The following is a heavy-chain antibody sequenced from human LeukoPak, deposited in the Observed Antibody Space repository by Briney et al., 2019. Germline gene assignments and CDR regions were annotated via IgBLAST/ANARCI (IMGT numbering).Heavy chain of an antibody. CDR2: IRSKAYGGTT. CDR3: TRSRRYSSSSGTFAFDI. CDR1: GFTFGDYA. J-gene: IGHJ3*02. Sequence: GGSLRLSCTASGFTFGDYAMSWVRQAPGKGLEGVGFIRSKAYGGTTQYAASVKGRFTISRDDSKSIAYLQMNSLKTEDTAVYYCTRSRRYSSSSGTFAFDIWGQGTMVTVSS. V-gene: IGHV3-49*04. D-gene: IGHD6-6*01.